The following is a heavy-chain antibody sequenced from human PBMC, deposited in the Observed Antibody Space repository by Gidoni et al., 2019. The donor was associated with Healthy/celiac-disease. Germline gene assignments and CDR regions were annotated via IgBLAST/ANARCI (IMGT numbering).Heavy chain of an antibody. CDR1: GGSISSSSYY. J-gene: IGHJ4*02. V-gene: IGHV4-39*01. D-gene: IGHD6-19*01. CDR3: ASGNSSGWLFGYYFDY. CDR2: IYYSGST. Sequence: QLQLQESGPGLVKPSETLSLTCTVSGGSISSSSYYWGWIRQPPGKGLEWIGSIYYSGSTYYNPSLKSRVTISVDTSKNQFSLKLSSVTAADTAVYYCASGNSSGWLFGYYFDYWGQGTLVTVSS.